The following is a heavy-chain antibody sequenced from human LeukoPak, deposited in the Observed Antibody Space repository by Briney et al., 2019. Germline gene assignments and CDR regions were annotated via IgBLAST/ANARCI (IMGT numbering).Heavy chain of an antibody. Sequence: PGGSLRLSCAASGFTFSSYAMNWVRQAPGKGLEWLSYISSSGGTMYYADSVKSRFTISRDNAKNSLYLQMRSLRAEDTAVYYCAKIMTTVTTSDYWGQGTLVTVSS. J-gene: IGHJ4*02. CDR1: GFTFSSYA. V-gene: IGHV3-48*03. D-gene: IGHD4-17*01. CDR2: ISSSGGTM. CDR3: AKIMTTVTTSDY.